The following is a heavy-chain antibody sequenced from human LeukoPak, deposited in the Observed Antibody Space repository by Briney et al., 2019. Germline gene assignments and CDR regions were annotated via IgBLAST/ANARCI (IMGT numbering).Heavy chain of an antibody. D-gene: IGHD1-26*01. Sequence: GGSLRLSCAASGFTFSNAWMSWVRQAPGKGLEWVGRIKSKSDGGTTDYAAPVKGRFTISRDDSRNTLYLQMNSLKTEDTAVYYCTTVWWELPGGYYYYMDVWGKGTTVTVSS. J-gene: IGHJ6*03. CDR3: TTVWWELPGGYYYYMDV. V-gene: IGHV3-15*01. CDR1: GFTFSNAW. CDR2: IKSKSDGGTT.